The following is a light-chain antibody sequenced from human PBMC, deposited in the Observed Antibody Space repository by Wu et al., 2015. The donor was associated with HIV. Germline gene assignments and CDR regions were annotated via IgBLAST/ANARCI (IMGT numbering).Light chain of an antibody. Sequence: DIQMTQSPSSVSASVGDRVTITCRASQVIINRLAWYQQKPGKAPRLLIYATSNLQSGVPSRFSGSGSGTHSTLTINTLQPEDFATYYCQQANSFPFTFGLGPKWTSN. CDR1: QVIINR. CDR3: QQANSFPFT. J-gene: IGKJ3*01. V-gene: IGKV1-12*01. CDR2: ATS.